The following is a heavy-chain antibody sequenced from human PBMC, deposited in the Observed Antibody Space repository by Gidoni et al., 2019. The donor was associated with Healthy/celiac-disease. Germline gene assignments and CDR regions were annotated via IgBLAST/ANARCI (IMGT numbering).Heavy chain of an antibody. CDR2: INHSGST. D-gene: IGHD6-13*01. J-gene: IGHJ5*02. CDR1: GGSFSGYY. CDR3: ARGRRLSSSPPDNWFDP. V-gene: IGHV4-34*01. Sequence: QVQLQQWGAGLLKPSETLSLTCAVYGGSFSGYYWSWIRQPPGKGLEWIGEINHSGSTNYNPSLKSRVTISVDTSKNQFSLKLSPVTAADTAVYYCARGRRLSSSPPDNWFDPWGQGTLVTVSS.